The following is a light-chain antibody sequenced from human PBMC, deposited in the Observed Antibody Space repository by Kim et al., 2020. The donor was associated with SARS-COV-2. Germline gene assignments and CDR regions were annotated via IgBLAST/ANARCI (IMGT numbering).Light chain of an antibody. J-gene: IGLJ3*02. CDR2: DDN. CDR3: QSYDSNNQV. CDR1: SGSIASNY. V-gene: IGLV6-57*03. Sequence: NFMLTQPHSVSESPGKTVTISCTRSSGSIASNYVQWYQQRPGSAPTTVIFDDNQRPSGVPARFSGSIDSSSNSASLTISGLKTEDEADYYCQSYDSNNQVFGGGTQLTVL.